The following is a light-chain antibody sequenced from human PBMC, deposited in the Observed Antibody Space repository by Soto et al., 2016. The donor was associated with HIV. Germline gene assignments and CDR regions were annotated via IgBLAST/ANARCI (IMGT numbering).Light chain of an antibody. CDR1: QGISSY. CDR2: AAS. V-gene: IGKV1-8*01. Sequence: AIRMTQSPSSLSASTGDRVTITCRASQGISSYLAWYQQKPGKAPELLIYAASTLQSGVPSRFSGSGSGTDFTLTISCLQSEDFVTYYCQQYYSYPLTFGQGPR. CDR3: QQYYSYPLT. J-gene: IGKJ1*01.